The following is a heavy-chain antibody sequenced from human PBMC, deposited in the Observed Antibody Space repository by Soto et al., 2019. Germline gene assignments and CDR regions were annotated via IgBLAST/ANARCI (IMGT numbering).Heavy chain of an antibody. D-gene: IGHD3-10*01. V-gene: IGHV1-46*01. CDR1: GYTFTSHY. J-gene: IGHJ4*02. CDR2: INPSAGRK. Sequence: ASVKVSCRASGYTFTSHYMHWVRQAPGQGLEWMGLINPSAGRKSYAQSFQGRVNMTRDTSTSTVFMDLSSLRSEDTAIYYCATPSGYWGQRTLVPVSS. CDR3: ATPSGY.